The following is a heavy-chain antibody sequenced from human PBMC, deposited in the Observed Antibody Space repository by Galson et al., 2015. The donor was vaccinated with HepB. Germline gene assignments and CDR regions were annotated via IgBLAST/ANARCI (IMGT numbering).Heavy chain of an antibody. CDR3: ATSAGVSDVLTGYFDY. V-gene: IGHV1-2*02. CDR2: INPNSGGT. J-gene: IGHJ4*02. D-gene: IGHD3-9*01. CDR1: EYPFTGYY. Sequence: SVKVSCKASEYPFTGYYMHWVRPAPGQGLEWMGWINPNSGGTTYAQNFQGRVTMSTDTSIKSINIVYMELSRLTSDDTAVYYCATSAGVSDVLTGYFDYWGQGALVTVSS.